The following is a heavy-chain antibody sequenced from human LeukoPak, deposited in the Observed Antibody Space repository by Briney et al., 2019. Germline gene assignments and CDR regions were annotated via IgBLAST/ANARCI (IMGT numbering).Heavy chain of an antibody. CDR2: IWYDGSNK. D-gene: IGHD5-24*01. V-gene: IGHV3-33*01. Sequence: PGRSLRLSCAASGFTFSSYGMHWVRQAPGKGLEWVAVIWYDGSNKYYADSVKGRFTISRDNFKNTLYLQMNSLRAEDTAVYYCARDTRETPFDYWGQGTLVTVSS. CDR1: GFTFSSYG. CDR3: ARDTRETPFDY. J-gene: IGHJ4*02.